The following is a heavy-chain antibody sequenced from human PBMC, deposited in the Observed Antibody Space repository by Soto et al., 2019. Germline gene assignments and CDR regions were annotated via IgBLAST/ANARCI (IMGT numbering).Heavy chain of an antibody. V-gene: IGHV3-74*01. Sequence: HPGGSLRLSCAASGFNIGTYWMHWIRQAPGQGLVWVGRIHPGGSPPRYADSVKGPISISRDNAKNTLYLQMSSLRAEDTALYYCAKDKERGGYDSDFDSWGQGTLVTVSS. CDR1: GFNIGTYW. J-gene: IGHJ4*02. CDR3: AKDKERGGYDSDFDS. D-gene: IGHD3-3*01. CDR2: IHPGGSPP.